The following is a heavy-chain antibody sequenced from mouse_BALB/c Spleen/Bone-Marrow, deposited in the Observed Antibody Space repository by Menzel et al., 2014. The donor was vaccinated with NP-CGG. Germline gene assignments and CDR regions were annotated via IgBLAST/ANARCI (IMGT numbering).Heavy chain of an antibody. CDR1: GYAFTNYW. V-gene: IGHV1-54*01. D-gene: IGHD4-1*01. CDR2: INPESGGA. J-gene: IGHJ4*01. CDR3: ARELGRRAMDY. Sequence: QVQLQQSGAELVRPGTSVQVPCKASGYAFTNYWIEWIKQRPGQGLEWIGVINPESGGANYNEKFKGKATLTADKSSSTAYIQFSSLTSDDSAVYFCARELGRRAMDYWGQGTSVTVSS.